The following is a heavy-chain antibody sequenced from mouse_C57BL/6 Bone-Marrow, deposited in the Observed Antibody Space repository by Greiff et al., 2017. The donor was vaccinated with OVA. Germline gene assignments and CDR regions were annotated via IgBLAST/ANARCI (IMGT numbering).Heavy chain of an antibody. J-gene: IGHJ2*01. CDR3: ASSDGYYLDY. D-gene: IGHD2-3*01. Sequence: EVMLVEPGGDLVKPGGSLKLSCAASGFTFSSYGMSWVRQTPDKRLEWVATISSGGSYTYYPDSVKGRFTISRDNAKNTLYLQMSSLKSEDTAMYYCASSDGYYLDYWGQGTTLTVSS. CDR2: ISSGGSYT. CDR1: GFTFSSYG. V-gene: IGHV5-6*02.